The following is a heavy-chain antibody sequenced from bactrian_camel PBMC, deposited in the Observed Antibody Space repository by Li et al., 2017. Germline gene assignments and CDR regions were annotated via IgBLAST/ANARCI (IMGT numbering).Heavy chain of an antibody. J-gene: IGHJ6*01. Sequence: VQLVESGGGLVQPGGSLRLSCAASGFTFSTYAMHWVRQAPGKGLEWVSTIYSDGGNTYYAYSVKGRFTISRDNAKNTLYLQMNSLKAEDTAIYYCAAEPRQHESCVGSVVAIWAFGTTGQGTQVTVS. CDR2: IYSDGGNT. CDR1: GFTFSTYA. CDR3: AAEPRQHESCVGSVVAIWAFGT. V-gene: IGHV3S31*01. D-gene: IGHD6*01.